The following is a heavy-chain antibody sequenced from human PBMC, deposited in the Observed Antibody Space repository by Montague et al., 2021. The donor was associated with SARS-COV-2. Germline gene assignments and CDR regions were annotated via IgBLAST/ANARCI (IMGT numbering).Heavy chain of an antibody. Sequence: SLRLSCAASGFTFTTYAMHWVRQAPGKGLEWMAVISNDGTKIYYADSVKGRFPISRDNSKNTLYLQLNRLRAEYTTLYHCARDLFYIRNYYYYYGMDVWGQGTTVTVSS. D-gene: IGHD2/OR15-2a*01. CDR1: GFTFTTYA. CDR2: ISNDGTKI. V-gene: IGHV3-30*04. CDR3: ARDLFYIRNYYYYYGMDV. J-gene: IGHJ6*02.